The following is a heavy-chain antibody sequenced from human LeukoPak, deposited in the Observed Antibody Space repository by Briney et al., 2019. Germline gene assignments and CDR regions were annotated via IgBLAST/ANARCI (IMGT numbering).Heavy chain of an antibody. CDR1: GFTFSSYW. D-gene: IGHD6-13*01. V-gene: IGHV3-7*01. CDR3: ARVGLRSSSSWYVDYYYYGMDV. CDR2: IKQDGSEK. J-gene: IGHJ6*02. Sequence: GGSLRLSCTASGFTFSSYWMSWVRQAPGKGLEWVANIKQDGSEKYYVDSVKGRFTISRDNAKNSLYLQMNSLRAEDTAVYYCARVGLRSSSSWYVDYYYYGMDVWGQGTTVTVSS.